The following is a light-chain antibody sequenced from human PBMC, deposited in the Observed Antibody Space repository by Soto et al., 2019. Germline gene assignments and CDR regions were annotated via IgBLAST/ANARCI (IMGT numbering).Light chain of an antibody. V-gene: IGKV1-39*01. Sequence: DIQMTQSPSSLSASVGDRVTISCRASQSISTYLNWYQQKPGKAPRLLIYAASSVQTGVPPRFSGSGSGTDFTLTISSLRPEDIATYFCQQSNSAPPWTFAQGTKVEIK. CDR1: QSISTY. CDR3: QQSNSAPPWT. J-gene: IGKJ1*01. CDR2: AAS.